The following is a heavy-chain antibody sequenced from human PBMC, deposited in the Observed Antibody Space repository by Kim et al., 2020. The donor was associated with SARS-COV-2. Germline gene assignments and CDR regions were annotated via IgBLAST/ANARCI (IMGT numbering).Heavy chain of an antibody. Sequence: SETLSLTCTVSGGSISSYYWSWIRQPPGKGLEWIGYIYYSGSTNYNPSLKSRVTITVDTSKNQFSLKLSSVTAEDTAVYYCARGSTRYIEIWGQGTMVTVSS. CDR3: ARGSTRYIEI. J-gene: IGHJ3*02. CDR2: IYYSGST. D-gene: IGHD1-1*01. CDR1: GGSISSYY. V-gene: IGHV4-59*13.